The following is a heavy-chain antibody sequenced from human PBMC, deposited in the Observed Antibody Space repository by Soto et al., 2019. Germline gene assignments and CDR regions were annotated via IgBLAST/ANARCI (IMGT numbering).Heavy chain of an antibody. D-gene: IGHD2-15*01. Sequence: SETLSLTCAVYGGSFSGYYWSWIRQPPGKGLEWIGEINHSGSTNYNPSLKSRVTISVDTSKNQFSLKLSSVTAADTAVYYCARCVRGADCSGGSCYADWFDPWGQGTLVTVSS. CDR3: ARCVRGADCSGGSCYADWFDP. J-gene: IGHJ5*02. V-gene: IGHV4-34*01. CDR2: INHSGST. CDR1: GGSFSGYY.